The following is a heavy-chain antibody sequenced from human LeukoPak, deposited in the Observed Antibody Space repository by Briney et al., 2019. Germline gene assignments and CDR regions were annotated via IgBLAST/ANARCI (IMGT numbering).Heavy chain of an antibody. CDR1: GFTFSSAW. CDR3: TTAPAEIDY. Sequence: GESLRLSCAASGFTFSSAWMTWVRQAPGKGLEWVGRIKSKTHGGTTDYAAPVKGRFTISRDDSKNTLYLQMNSLKTEDTAVYYCTTAPAEIDYWGQGTLVTVSS. J-gene: IGHJ4*02. CDR2: IKSKTHGGTT. V-gene: IGHV3-15*01.